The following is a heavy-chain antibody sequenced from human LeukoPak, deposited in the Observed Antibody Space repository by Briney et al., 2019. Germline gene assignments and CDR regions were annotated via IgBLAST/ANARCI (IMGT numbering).Heavy chain of an antibody. CDR2: IKQDGSEK. CDR3: ARGTQDGDYSYYFDY. D-gene: IGHD4-17*01. CDR1: GFTFSSYW. J-gene: IGHJ4*02. Sequence: GGSLRLSCAASGFTFSSYWMSWVRQAPGKGLEWVANIKQDGSEKYYVDSVKGRFTISRDNAKNSLYLQMNSLRAEDTAVYYCARGTQDGDYSYYFDYWGQGTLVTVSS. V-gene: IGHV3-7*03.